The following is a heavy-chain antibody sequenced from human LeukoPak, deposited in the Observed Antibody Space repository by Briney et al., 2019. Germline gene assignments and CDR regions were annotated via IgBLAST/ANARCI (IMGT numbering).Heavy chain of an antibody. CDR3: ARDVSRSRDY. J-gene: IGHJ4*02. CDR2: INPNSGVT. D-gene: IGHD2-8*01. CDR1: GYTFTGYY. V-gene: IGHV1-2*02. Sequence: ASVKVSCKASGYTFTGYYLHWVRQAPGQGLEWMGWINPNSGVTNYAQKFQDRVTLTRDTSITTAYMELSRLNSDDTAVYYCARDVSRSRDYWGQGTLVTVSS.